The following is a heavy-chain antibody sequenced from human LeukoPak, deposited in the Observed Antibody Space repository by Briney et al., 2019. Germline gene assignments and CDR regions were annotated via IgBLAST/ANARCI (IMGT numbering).Heavy chain of an antibody. CDR2: ISYDGSNK. D-gene: IGHD6-13*01. CDR3: AKGLGAAGGKFDC. Sequence: PGRSLRLSCAASGFTFSSYAMHWVRQAPGKGLEWVAVISYDGSNKYYADSAKGRFTISRDNSKNTLYLQMNSLRVQDTAVYYCAKGLGAAGGKFDCWGQGTLVTVSS. V-gene: IGHV3-30-3*01. J-gene: IGHJ4*02. CDR1: GFTFSSYA.